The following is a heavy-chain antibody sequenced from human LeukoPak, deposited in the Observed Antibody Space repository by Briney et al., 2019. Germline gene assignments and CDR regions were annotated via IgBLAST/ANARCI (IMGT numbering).Heavy chain of an antibody. CDR3: ARDPTYCGGDCYPNWFDP. D-gene: IGHD2-21*02. V-gene: IGHV3-21*01. J-gene: IGHJ5*02. CDR2: ISSSSSYI. Sequence: GGSLRLSCAASGFTFSSYGMSWVRQAPGKGLEWVSSISSSSSYIYYADSVKGRFTISRDNAKNSLYLQMNSLRAEDTAVYYCARDPTYCGGDCYPNWFDPWGQGTLVTVSS. CDR1: GFTFSSYG.